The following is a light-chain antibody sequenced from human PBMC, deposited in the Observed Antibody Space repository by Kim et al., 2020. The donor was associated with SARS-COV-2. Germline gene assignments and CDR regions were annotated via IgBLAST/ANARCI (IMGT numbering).Light chain of an antibody. J-gene: IGKJ2*01. V-gene: IGKV1-5*03. Sequence: YASVGDRDTITCRASESISNWLAWYQQKPGKAPNLLIYLASTLESGVPSRFSGSGSGTEFTLTITSLQPDDFATYYCQHYIRFPYTFGQGTKREI. CDR1: ESISNW. CDR2: LAS. CDR3: QHYIRFPYT.